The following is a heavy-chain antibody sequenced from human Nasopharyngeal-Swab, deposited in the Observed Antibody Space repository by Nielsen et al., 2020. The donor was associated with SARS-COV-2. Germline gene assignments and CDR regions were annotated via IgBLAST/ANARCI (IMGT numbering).Heavy chain of an antibody. Sequence: GGSLRLSCAASGFTFSRYGMHWVRQAPGKGLEWVAVIWYDGSNKYYADSVKGRFTISRDNSKNTLYLQMNSLRAEDTAVYYCAKLITMVRGDDYWGQGTLVTVSS. CDR1: GFTFSRYG. J-gene: IGHJ4*02. CDR3: AKLITMVRGDDY. V-gene: IGHV3-30*02. D-gene: IGHD3-10*01. CDR2: IWYDGSNK.